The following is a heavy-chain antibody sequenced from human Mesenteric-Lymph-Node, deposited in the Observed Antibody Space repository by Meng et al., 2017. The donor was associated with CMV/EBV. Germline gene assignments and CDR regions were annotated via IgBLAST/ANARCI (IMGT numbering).Heavy chain of an antibody. V-gene: IGHV3-74*01. J-gene: IGHJ4*02. CDR3: ARAPLDY. CDR1: GLNFSNYW. CDR2: LNGDGSST. Sequence: SLRIPCAAPGLNFSNYWMCRVRQAPGKGLVWVSRLNGDGSSTTYADSVKGRFTISRDNAKNMLYLKMNSLRAEDTAVYYCARAPLDYWGQGTLVTVSS.